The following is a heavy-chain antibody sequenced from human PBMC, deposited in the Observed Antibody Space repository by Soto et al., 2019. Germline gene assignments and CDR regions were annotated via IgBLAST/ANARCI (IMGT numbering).Heavy chain of an antibody. CDR1: GFTFSTYA. CDR3: ARDTGLFFGMDV. CDR2: MSNDGSNK. J-gene: IGHJ6*02. Sequence: QVQLVESGGGVVQPGRSLRLSCAASGFTFSTYAMHWVHQAPGKGLEWVALMSNDGSNKYYADSVKGRFTISRDNSKNTLYLQMNSLRAEDTAVYYCARDTGLFFGMDVWGQGTTVTVSS. V-gene: IGHV3-30-3*01. D-gene: IGHD3-3*01.